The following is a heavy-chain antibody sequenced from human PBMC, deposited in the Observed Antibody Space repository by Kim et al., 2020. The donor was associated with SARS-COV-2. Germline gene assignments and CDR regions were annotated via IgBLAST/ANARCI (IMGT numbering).Heavy chain of an antibody. Sequence: GGSLRLSYVASGFTVSSNYMSWVRQAPGKGLEWVSVIYSGGSTYYADSVEGRFTIPRDNSKTTLYLQMNSLSAEDTAVYYCARGGLGVAFDYWGQGTVVT. V-gene: IGHV3-53*01. CDR3: ARGGLGVAFDY. D-gene: IGHD3-16*01. CDR2: IYSGGST. CDR1: GFTVSSNY. J-gene: IGHJ4*02.